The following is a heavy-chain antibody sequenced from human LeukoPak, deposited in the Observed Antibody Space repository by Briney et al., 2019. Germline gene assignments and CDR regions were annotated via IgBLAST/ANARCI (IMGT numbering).Heavy chain of an antibody. V-gene: IGHV4-59*01. CDR2: IYFSGST. CDR1: GGSIRSYY. D-gene: IGHD3-16*01. CDR3: ARDGGLEGYAPFDY. J-gene: IGHJ4*02. Sequence: SETLSLTCTVSGGSIRSYYWSWIRQPPGKGLEWIGFIYFSGSTNYNPSLKSRVTISVDTSKNQFSLKLSSVTAADTAVYYCARDGGLEGYAPFDYWGQGTLVTVSS.